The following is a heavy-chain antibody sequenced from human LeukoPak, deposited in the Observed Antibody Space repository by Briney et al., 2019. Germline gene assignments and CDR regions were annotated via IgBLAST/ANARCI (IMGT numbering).Heavy chain of an antibody. Sequence: SETLSLTCAVYGGSFSGYYWSWIRQPPGKGLEWIGSIYYSGSTYYNPSLKSRVTISVDTSKNQFSLKLSSVTAADTAVYYCASFEAAADFDYWGQGTLVTVSS. CDR1: GGSFSGYY. CDR2: IYYSGST. V-gene: IGHV4-34*01. D-gene: IGHD6-13*01. CDR3: ASFEAAADFDY. J-gene: IGHJ4*02.